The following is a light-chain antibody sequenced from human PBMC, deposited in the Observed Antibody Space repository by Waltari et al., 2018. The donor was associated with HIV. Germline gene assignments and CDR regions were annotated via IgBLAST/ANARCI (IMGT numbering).Light chain of an antibody. Sequence: QSALTQSRSVSGSPGQSTTISCTGTSKDVGAYNYVSWYQQHPGRAPKLLIYGLNRRPSGVPDRFSGSKSGNTASLSISGLQAEDEADYYCCSSAGRDIFVFGTGTKVTVL. V-gene: IGLV2-11*01. CDR3: CSSAGRDIFV. CDR2: GLN. CDR1: SKDVGAYNY. J-gene: IGLJ1*01.